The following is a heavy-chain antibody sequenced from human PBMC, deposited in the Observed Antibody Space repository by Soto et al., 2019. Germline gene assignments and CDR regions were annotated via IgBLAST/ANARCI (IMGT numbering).Heavy chain of an antibody. Sequence: SVKVSCKASGGTFSSYAISWVRQAPGQGLEWMGGIIPIFGTANYAQKFQGRVTITADESTSTAYMDLSSLRSEDTAVYYCARDFVVVTATSSDAFDIWGQGTMVTVSS. D-gene: IGHD2-21*02. CDR2: IIPIFGTA. V-gene: IGHV1-69*13. J-gene: IGHJ3*02. CDR1: GGTFSSYA. CDR3: ARDFVVVTATSSDAFDI.